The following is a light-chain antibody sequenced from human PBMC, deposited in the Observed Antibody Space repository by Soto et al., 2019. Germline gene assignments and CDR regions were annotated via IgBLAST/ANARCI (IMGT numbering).Light chain of an antibody. CDR1: QNISTY. V-gene: IGKV1-39*01. Sequence: DIQMTQSPSSLSASVGDRVTITCRASQNISTYLNWYQQKPGKAPNLLIYAASSLQSGVPSRFSGSGSGTDFTLSISSLQPEDFATYYCQQSYRTPYTFGQGTKVEIK. CDR3: QQSYRTPYT. J-gene: IGKJ2*01. CDR2: AAS.